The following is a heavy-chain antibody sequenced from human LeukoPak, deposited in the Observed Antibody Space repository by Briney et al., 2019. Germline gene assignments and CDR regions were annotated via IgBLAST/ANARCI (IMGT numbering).Heavy chain of an antibody. CDR2: ITPFNANT. CDR1: GYSFTYRY. D-gene: IGHD1-26*01. V-gene: IGHV1-45*02. J-gene: IGHJ3*02. Sequence: ASVKVSCKASGYSFTYRYLHWVRQAPGQALEWMGWITPFNANTDYAQKFQDRVTITRDRSMTTAYMELSRLRSEDTAMYYCAGDSGSYYGTDAFDIWGQGTMVTVSS. CDR3: AGDSGSYYGTDAFDI.